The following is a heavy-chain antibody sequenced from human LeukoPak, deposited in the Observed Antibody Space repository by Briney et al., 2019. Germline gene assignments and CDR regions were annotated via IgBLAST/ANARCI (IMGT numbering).Heavy chain of an antibody. CDR2: IRSKAYGGKT. J-gene: IGHJ4*02. Sequence: GGPLSLSCTASGFTFGDYAMGWFRQAPGKGLEGARLIRSKAYGGKTEYAASVKGRFTISRDESKSIAYLQMNSLKTEDTAVYYCTRHYDSSGYYGPADYWGQGTLVTVSS. CDR3: TRHYDSSGYYGPADY. V-gene: IGHV3-49*03. CDR1: GFTFGDYA. D-gene: IGHD3-22*01.